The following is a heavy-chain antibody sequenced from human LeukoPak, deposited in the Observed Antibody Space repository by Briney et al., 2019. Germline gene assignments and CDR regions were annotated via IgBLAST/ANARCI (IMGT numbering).Heavy chain of an antibody. J-gene: IGHJ4*02. D-gene: IGHD2-15*01. V-gene: IGHV1-2*02. CDR2: INPNSGDT. CDR1: GYTFTGYY. Sequence: ASVKVSCKATGYTFTGYYMHWVRQASGQGLEWMGWINPNSGDTNYAQKFQGRVTMTRDTSISTAYMELSRLRFDDTAVYYCAREDCSGGSCYFFDYWGQGTLVTVSS. CDR3: AREDCSGGSCYFFDY.